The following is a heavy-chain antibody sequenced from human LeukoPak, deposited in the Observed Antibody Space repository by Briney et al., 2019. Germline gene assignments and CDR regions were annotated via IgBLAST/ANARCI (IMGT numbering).Heavy chain of an antibody. CDR1: GFTFSSYA. D-gene: IGHD5-18*01. V-gene: IGHV3-30*01. CDR3: ARDRGYSYGRPGGWFDP. Sequence: PGRSLRLSCAASGFTFSSYAMHWVRQAPGKGLEWVAVISYDGSNKYYADSVKGRFTISRDNSKNTLYLQMNSLRAEDTAVYYCARDRGYSYGRPGGWFDPWGQGTLVTVSS. J-gene: IGHJ5*02. CDR2: ISYDGSNK.